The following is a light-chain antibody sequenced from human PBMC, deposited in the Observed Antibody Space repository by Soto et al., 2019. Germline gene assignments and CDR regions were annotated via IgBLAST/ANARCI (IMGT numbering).Light chain of an antibody. CDR1: QSISSY. V-gene: IGKV1-39*01. Sequence: DIQMTQSPSSLSASVGDRVTITCRASQSISSYLNWYQQKPGKAPKLLIYAASSLQSGVPSRFSGSGSGTHFTLTISSLQPEDFATYYCQQLHGYPITFGQGTRWGL. J-gene: IGKJ5*01. CDR2: AAS. CDR3: QQLHGYPIT.